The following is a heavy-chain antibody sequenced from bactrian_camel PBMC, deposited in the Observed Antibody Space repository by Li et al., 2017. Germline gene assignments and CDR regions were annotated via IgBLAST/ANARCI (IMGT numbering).Heavy chain of an antibody. Sequence: VQLVESGGGSVQAGGSLRLSCTASGLAFSNSCMGWFRQAPGKEREAVAGISTDGRSTDYAGSVGGRFTISRDNAKNTVYLQMNSLKAEDTALYYCATTGFDYWSQGTQVTVS. CDR3: ATTGFDY. D-gene: IGHD5*01. J-gene: IGHJ4*01. CDR2: ISTDGRST. V-gene: IGHV3S6*01. CDR1: GLAFSNSC.